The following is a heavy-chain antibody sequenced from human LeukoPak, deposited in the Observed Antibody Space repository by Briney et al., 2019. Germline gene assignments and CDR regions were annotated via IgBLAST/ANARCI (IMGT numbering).Heavy chain of an antibody. V-gene: IGHV3-74*01. J-gene: IGHJ4*02. CDR1: GFTFSSHL. CDR2: VKSDGTAT. D-gene: IGHD7-27*01. Sequence: GGSLRLSCAASGFTFSSHLMHWVRQAQGTGLVWVSSVKSDGTATNYADSVKGRFTISRDNAKKTLYLQMNSLRVEDTAVYYCVRKFATGDWGQGTLVTVSS. CDR3: VRKFATGD.